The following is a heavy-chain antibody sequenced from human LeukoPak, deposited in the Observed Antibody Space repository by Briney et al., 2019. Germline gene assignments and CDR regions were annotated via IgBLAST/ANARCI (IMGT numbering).Heavy chain of an antibody. CDR1: GFTFSSYE. Sequence: GGSLRLSCAASGFTFSSYEMNWVRQAPGKGLEWVSYISSSGSTIYYADSVKGRFTISRDNAKNSLYLQMNSLRADDTAVYYCARDSYLYSSSWSYFDYWGQGTLVTVSS. V-gene: IGHV3-48*03. CDR3: ARDSYLYSSSWSYFDY. CDR2: ISSSGSTI. D-gene: IGHD6-13*01. J-gene: IGHJ4*02.